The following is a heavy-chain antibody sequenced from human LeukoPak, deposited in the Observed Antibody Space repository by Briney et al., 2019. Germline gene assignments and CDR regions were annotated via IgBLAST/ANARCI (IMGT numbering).Heavy chain of an antibody. D-gene: IGHD6-13*01. CDR2: INPNSGDS. V-gene: IGHV1-2*02. J-gene: IGHJ4*02. Sequence: ASVKVSCKASGYTFTSYGISWVRQAPGQGLEWMGWINPNSGDSNYAQKFQGRVTMTRDTSISTAYMELNWLRSDDTAVYYCAKDGIIAASVHFDFWGQGTLVTVST. CDR3: AKDGIIAASVHFDF. CDR1: GYTFTSYG.